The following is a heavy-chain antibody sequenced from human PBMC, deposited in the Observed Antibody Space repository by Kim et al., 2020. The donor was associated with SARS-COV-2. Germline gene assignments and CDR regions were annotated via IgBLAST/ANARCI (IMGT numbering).Heavy chain of an antibody. CDR3: ARDPKYYYDSSGWDDY. D-gene: IGHD3-22*01. Sequence: GGSLRLSCAASGFTFSSCAMHWVRQAPGKGLEWVAVISYDGSNKYYADSVKGRFTISRDNSKNTLYLQMNSLRAEDTAVYYCARDPKYYYDSSGWDDYWGQGTLVTVSS. V-gene: IGHV3-30-3*01. CDR1: GFTFSSCA. CDR2: ISYDGSNK. J-gene: IGHJ4*02.